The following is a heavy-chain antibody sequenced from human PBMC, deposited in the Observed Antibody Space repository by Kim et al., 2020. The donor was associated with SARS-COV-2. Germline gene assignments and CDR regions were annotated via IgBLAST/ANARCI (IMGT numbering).Heavy chain of an antibody. D-gene: IGHD3-22*01. CDR1: GFTFSSYG. V-gene: IGHV3-30*18. Sequence: GGSLRLSCAASGFTFSSYGMHWVRQAPGKGLEWVAVISYDGSNKYYADSVKGRFTISRDNSKNTLYLQMNSLRAEDTAVYYCAKEGAYYDSSGYHWGQGTLVTVSS. J-gene: IGHJ5*02. CDR2: ISYDGSNK. CDR3: AKEGAYYDSSGYH.